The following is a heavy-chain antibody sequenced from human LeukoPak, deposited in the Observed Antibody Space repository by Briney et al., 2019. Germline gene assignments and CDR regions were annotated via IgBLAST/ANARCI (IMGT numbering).Heavy chain of an antibody. CDR3: ARQGVVDRRVAWFDP. V-gene: IGHV4-39*01. CDR2: MYYTGST. D-gene: IGHD3-22*01. Sequence: SETLSLTCTVSGGSISSSSYYWGWIRQPPGKGLEWIGTMYYTGSTYYNPSLRSRVILSVDTSKNQFALKLTSVTAADTAVYYCARQGVVDRRVAWFDPWGQGTLVTVSS. CDR1: GGSISSSSYY. J-gene: IGHJ5*02.